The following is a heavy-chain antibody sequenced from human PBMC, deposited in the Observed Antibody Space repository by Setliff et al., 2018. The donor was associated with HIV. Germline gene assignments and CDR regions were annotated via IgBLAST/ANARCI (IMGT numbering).Heavy chain of an antibody. D-gene: IGHD3-9*01. CDR2: INHSGSI. CDR1: GGSFSDYF. V-gene: IGHV4-34*10. CDR3: ARENYYNMWADPFDY. Sequence: SETLSLTCAVYGGSFSDYFWTWIRQPPGKGLDWIGEINHSGSITYNPSLKSRFNISVDTSTNQFSLNVTSVTAADTAVYYCARENYYNMWADPFDYWGQGTLVTVSS. J-gene: IGHJ4*02.